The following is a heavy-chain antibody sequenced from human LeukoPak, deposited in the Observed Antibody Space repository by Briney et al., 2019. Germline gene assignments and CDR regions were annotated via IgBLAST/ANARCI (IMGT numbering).Heavy chain of an antibody. D-gene: IGHD3-22*01. CDR3: ARDLLPYYYDSSGSKPMYAFDI. Sequence: GGSLRLSCAASGFTFSSYEMNWVRQAPAKGLEWVSYISSSGSTIYYADSVKGRFTISRDNAKNSLYLQMNSLRAEDTAVYYCARDLLPYYYDSSGSKPMYAFDIWGQGTMVTVSS. J-gene: IGHJ3*02. V-gene: IGHV3-48*03. CDR1: GFTFSSYE. CDR2: ISSSGSTI.